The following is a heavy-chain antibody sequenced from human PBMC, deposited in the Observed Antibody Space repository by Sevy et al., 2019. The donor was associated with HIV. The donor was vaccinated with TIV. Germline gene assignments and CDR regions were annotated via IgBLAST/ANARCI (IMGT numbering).Heavy chain of an antibody. CDR3: ARDDYYGLGSCLNGLPGRFDP. J-gene: IGHJ5*02. CDR1: GYNFKGYY. D-gene: IGHD3-10*01. Sequence: ASVKVSCEASGYNFKGYYIHWVRQAPGKGLEWMGWINSNTGGTIYAEDFEGRVTLTRDTSSSTVYMDLTGLTAGDTAVYYCARDDYYGLGSCLNGLPGRFDPWGQGTLVTVSS. CDR2: INSNTGGT. V-gene: IGHV1-2*02.